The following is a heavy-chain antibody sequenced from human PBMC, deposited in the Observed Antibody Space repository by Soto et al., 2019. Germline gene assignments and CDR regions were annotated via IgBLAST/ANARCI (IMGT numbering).Heavy chain of an antibody. CDR2: ISYDGSNK. V-gene: IGHV3-30*18. J-gene: IGHJ5*02. Sequence: GGSLRLSCAASGFTFSSYGMHWVRQAPGKGLEWVAVISYDGSNKYYADSVKGRFTISRDNSKNTLYLQMNSLRAEDTAVYYCAKNYYDSSVLPWGQGTLVTVSS. D-gene: IGHD3-22*01. CDR3: AKNYYDSSVLP. CDR1: GFTFSSYG.